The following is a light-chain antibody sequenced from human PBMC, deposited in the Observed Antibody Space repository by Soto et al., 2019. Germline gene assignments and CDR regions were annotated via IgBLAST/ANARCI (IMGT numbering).Light chain of an antibody. V-gene: IGLV2-8*01. CDR2: EVS. CDR1: SSDVGSYKY. J-gene: IGLJ3*02. Sequence: QSALTQPPSASGSPGQSVTISCTGTSSDVGSYKYVSWYQQHPGKAPKLMIYEVSKRPSGVPDRFSGSKSGNTASLTVSGLQAEDEADYYCSSYAGSILGVFGGGTKLTVL. CDR3: SSYAGSILGV.